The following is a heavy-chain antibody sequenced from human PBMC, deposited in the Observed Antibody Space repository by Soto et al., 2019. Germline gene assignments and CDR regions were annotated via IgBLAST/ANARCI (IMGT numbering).Heavy chain of an antibody. D-gene: IGHD2-21*01. CDR1: GFTFDDYA. CDR2: ISWNSNNI. J-gene: IGHJ4*02. V-gene: IGHV3-9*01. Sequence: PGGSLRLSCAASGFTFDDYAMHWVRQAPGKGLEWVSSISWNSNNIGYADSVKGRFTISRDNAKNSLYLQMNSLRAEDTALYYCVKGLSGDISLSFDYWGQGTLVTVSS. CDR3: VKGLSGDISLSFDY.